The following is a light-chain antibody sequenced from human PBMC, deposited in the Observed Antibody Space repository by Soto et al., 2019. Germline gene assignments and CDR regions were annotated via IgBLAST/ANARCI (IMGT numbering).Light chain of an antibody. CDR2: DAS. V-gene: IGKV1-39*01. CDR3: QQSDSIPT. J-gene: IGKJ4*01. Sequence: DIQMTQSPSSLSASVGDRVNITCRASRSISTFLNWYQHKPGTAPKLLIYDASRLQSGVPSRFSGSASGTDFPLTIGSLRPDDVATYYCQQSDSIPTFGGGTKVEI. CDR1: RSISTF.